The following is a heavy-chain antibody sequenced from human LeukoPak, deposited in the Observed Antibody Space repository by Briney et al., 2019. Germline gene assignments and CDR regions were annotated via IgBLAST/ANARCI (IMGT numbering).Heavy chain of an antibody. J-gene: IGHJ4*02. Sequence: ASVKVSCKASGYTFTIYSISWVRRAPGQGLEWMGWISAYNGNTIYAQKVKGRVTMTTDTSTSTAYMELRSLHSDDAAVYYCARASYCSDGSCYSDYWGQGTLVTVSS. CDR1: GYTFTIYS. CDR3: ARASYCSDGSCYSDY. V-gene: IGHV1-18*01. D-gene: IGHD2-15*01. CDR2: ISAYNGNT.